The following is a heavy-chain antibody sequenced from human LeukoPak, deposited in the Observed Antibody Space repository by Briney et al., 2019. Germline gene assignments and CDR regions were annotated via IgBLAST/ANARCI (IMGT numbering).Heavy chain of an antibody. J-gene: IGHJ4*02. V-gene: IGHV3-23*01. D-gene: IGHD3-10*01. CDR1: GLTLSSHG. CDR3: ARVWFGYFFQ. Sequence: GGALRLSCAASGLTLSSHGVTWVRQPPGRGLEWVSGISSGGGLTYYADSVKGRFTISRDNSKNTVFLQMNSLRAEDTAIYYCARVWFGYFFQWGQGALVTVSS. CDR2: ISSGGGLT.